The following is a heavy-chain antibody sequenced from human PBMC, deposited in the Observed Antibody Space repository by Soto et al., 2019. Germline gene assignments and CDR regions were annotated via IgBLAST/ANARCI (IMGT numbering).Heavy chain of an antibody. CDR3: AKDYILTGYYSG. Sequence: QVQLVESGGGVVQPGRSLRLSCAASGFTFSSYGMHWVRQAPGKGLEWVAVISYDGSNKYYADSVKGRFTISRDNSKNTLYLQMNSLRAEDTAVYYCAKDYILTGYYSGWGQGTLVTVSS. CDR1: GFTFSSYG. V-gene: IGHV3-30*18. J-gene: IGHJ4*02. D-gene: IGHD3-9*01. CDR2: ISYDGSNK.